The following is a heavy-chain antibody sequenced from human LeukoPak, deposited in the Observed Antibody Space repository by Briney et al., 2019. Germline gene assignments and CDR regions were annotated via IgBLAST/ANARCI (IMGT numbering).Heavy chain of an antibody. J-gene: IGHJ5*02. Sequence: GASVKVSCKASGGTFSSYAISWVRQAPGQGLEWMGGIIPIFGTANYAQKFQGRVMITADESTSTAYMELSSLRSEDTAVYYCATTYYYGSGSHEGYSWFDPWGQGTLVTVSS. CDR2: IIPIFGTA. V-gene: IGHV1-69*01. CDR1: GGTFSSYA. D-gene: IGHD3-10*01. CDR3: ATTYYYGSGSHEGYSWFDP.